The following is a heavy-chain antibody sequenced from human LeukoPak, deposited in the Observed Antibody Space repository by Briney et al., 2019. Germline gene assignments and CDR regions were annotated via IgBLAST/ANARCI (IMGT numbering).Heavy chain of an antibody. D-gene: IGHD2/OR15-2a*01. J-gene: IGHJ4*02. V-gene: IGHV4-4*07. CDR3: ARGGNRYFDY. CDR2: IYPKDNT. CDR1: GGSISSYY. Sequence: SETLSLTCTVSGGSISSYYGSWIRQPAGKGLEWIGRIYPKDNTNYNPSLKSRVTMAVDTSKNQFSLTLTSVTAADTAVYYCARGGNRYFDYWGQGTLVTVSS.